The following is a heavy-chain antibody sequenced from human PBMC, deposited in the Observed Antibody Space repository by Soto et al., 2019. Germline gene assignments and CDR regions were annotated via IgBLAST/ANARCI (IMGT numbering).Heavy chain of an antibody. Sequence: QVQLVQSGAEVKKPGASVKVSCKASGYTFTSYGISWVRQAPGQGLEWMGWISAYNGNTKSAQKLQGRVTMTTDSSTSTAYIELRSLRSDDTAVYYCARDLAVGLVDYWGQGTLVTVSS. V-gene: IGHV1-18*01. D-gene: IGHD6-19*01. CDR3: ARDLAVGLVDY. J-gene: IGHJ4*02. CDR1: GYTFTSYG. CDR2: ISAYNGNT.